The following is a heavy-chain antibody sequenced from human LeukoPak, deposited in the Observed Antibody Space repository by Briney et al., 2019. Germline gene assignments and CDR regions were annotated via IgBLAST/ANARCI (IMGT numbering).Heavy chain of an antibody. Sequence: GGSLRLSCAASGFTFSSYSMNWVRQAPGKGLEWVSSISSSTSYIYYADSVKGRFTISRDNAKNSLYLQMNSLRAEDTAVYYCATYSYDGYSFDYWGQGTLVTVSS. J-gene: IGHJ4*02. CDR3: ATYSYDGYSFDY. D-gene: IGHD5-18*01. CDR2: ISSSTSYI. V-gene: IGHV3-21*01. CDR1: GFTFSSYS.